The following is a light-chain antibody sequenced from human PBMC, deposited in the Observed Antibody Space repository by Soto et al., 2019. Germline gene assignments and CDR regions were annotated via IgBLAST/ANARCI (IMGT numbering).Light chain of an antibody. CDR1: ESILSHY. CDR2: GAS. CDR3: QQFGDSPFT. V-gene: IGKV3-20*01. J-gene: IGKJ3*01. Sequence: PGERATISCRASESILSHYRAWYQHNPGQAPRLLIFGASTRATGIPDRFSGSWSGTDFTLTISRLEPEDFAMYYCQQFGDSPFTFGPGTKVDIK.